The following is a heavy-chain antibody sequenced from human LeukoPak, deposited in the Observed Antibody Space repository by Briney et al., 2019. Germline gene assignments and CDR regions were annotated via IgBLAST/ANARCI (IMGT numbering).Heavy chain of an antibody. D-gene: IGHD6-19*01. CDR3: ARLKQWQPQRYFFEY. CDR2: FSGTSTN. J-gene: IGHJ4*02. Sequence: GGSLRLSCAASGFTFSSYAMSWVRQAPGKGLEWVSTFSGTSTNSYADAVKGRVTISRDNSKNTLYLQMNSLRAEDTAVYYCARLKQWQPQRYFFEYWGQGALVTVAS. V-gene: IGHV3-23*01. CDR1: GFTFSSYA.